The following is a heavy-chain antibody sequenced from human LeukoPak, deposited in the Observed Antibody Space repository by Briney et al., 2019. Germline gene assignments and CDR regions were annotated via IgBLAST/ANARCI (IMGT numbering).Heavy chain of an antibody. CDR2: IYYSGTT. CDR3: ARQPKSCAPGIFVTGKACWFDP. Sequence: PPETLSLTCSVSDGSISSGYYYWAWIRQPPGKGPEWIGSIYYSGTTYPNPSLKSRVTISVDTSKNQFSLKLSSVTAADTAVYYCARQPKSCAPGIFVTGKACWFDPWGQGTLVTVSP. J-gene: IGHJ5*02. CDR1: DGSISSGYYY. V-gene: IGHV4-39*01. D-gene: IGHD3-3*01.